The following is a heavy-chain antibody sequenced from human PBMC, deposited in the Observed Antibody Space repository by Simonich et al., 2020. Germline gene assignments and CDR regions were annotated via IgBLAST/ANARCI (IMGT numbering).Heavy chain of an antibody. Sequence: QVQLVQSGAEVKKPGASVNVSCKASGYTFTGYYMHWVRQAPGQGLEWIGWINPNSGGTNYAQKFQGRVTMTRDTSISTAYMELSRRRADDTAVYYCARDSYSSWYFDLWGRGTLVTVSS. CDR1: GYTFTGYY. D-gene: IGHD6-13*01. J-gene: IGHJ2*01. CDR3: ARDSYSSWYFDL. V-gene: IGHV1-2*02. CDR2: INPNSGGT.